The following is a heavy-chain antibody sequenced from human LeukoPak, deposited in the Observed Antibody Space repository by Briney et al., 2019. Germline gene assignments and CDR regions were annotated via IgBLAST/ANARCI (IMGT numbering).Heavy chain of an antibody. V-gene: IGHV3-23*01. D-gene: IGHD5-12*01. J-gene: IGHJ4*02. CDR1: GFTFSSYA. CDR3: AKDPPLGYSGYDYSDY. CDR2: ISGSGGST. Sequence: TGGSLRLSCAASGFTFSSYAMSWVRQAPGKGLEWVSAISGSGGSTHYADSVKGRFTISRDNSKNTLYLQMNSLRAEDTAVYYCAKDPPLGYSGYDYSDYWGQGTLVTVSS.